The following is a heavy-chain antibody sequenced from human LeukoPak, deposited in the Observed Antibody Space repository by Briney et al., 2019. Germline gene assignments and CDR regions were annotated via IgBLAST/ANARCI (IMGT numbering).Heavy chain of an antibody. CDR3: ATAEYYYGSGSLFDY. Sequence: ASVKVSCKVSGYTLTELSMHWVRQAPGKELEWMGGFDPEDGETIYAQKFQGRVTMTEDTSTDTAYMELSSLRSEDTAVYYCATAEYYYGSGSLFDYWGQGTLVTVSS. J-gene: IGHJ4*02. CDR1: GYTLTELS. D-gene: IGHD3-10*01. CDR2: FDPEDGET. V-gene: IGHV1-24*01.